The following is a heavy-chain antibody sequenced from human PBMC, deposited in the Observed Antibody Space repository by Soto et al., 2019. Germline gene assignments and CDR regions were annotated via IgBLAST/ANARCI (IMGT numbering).Heavy chain of an antibody. J-gene: IGHJ5*02. CDR3: ARGKGCSGGSCYPVWFDP. V-gene: IGHV1-3*01. D-gene: IGHD2-15*01. CDR1: GYTFTSYA. CDR2: INAGNGNT. Sequence: QVQLVQSGAEVKKPGASVKVSCKASGYTFTSYAMHWVRQAPGQRLEWMGWINAGNGNTKYSQKFQGRVTITRDTSASTAYMELSSLRSEDTAVYYCARGKGCSGGSCYPVWFDPRGQGTLVTVSS.